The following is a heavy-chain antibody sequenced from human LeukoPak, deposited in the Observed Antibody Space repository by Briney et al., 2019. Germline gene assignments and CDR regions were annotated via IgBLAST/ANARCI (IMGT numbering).Heavy chain of an antibody. CDR3: AKSGGRDGYFFDY. J-gene: IGHJ4*02. CDR1: GFTVSSNY. D-gene: IGHD3-9*01. V-gene: IGHV3-53*05. CDR2: IYSGGST. Sequence: PGGSLRLSCAASGFTVSSNYMSWVRQAPGKGLEWVSVIYSGGSTYYADSVKGRFTISRDNSKNTLYLQMNSLRAEDTAVYYCAKSGGRDGYFFDYWGQGTLVTVSS.